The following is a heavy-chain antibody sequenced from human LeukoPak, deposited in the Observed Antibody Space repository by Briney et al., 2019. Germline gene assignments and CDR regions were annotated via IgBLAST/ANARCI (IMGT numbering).Heavy chain of an antibody. CDR3: ARGMGTAMVQIDY. Sequence: GGSLRLSCAASGFTVSSNYMSWVRQAPGKGLEWVSVIYSGGSTYYADSVKGRFTISRDNSKNTLYLQMNSLRAEDTAVYYCARGMGTAMVQIDYWGQGTLVTVSS. CDR1: GFTVSSNY. CDR2: IYSGGST. V-gene: IGHV3-53*05. D-gene: IGHD5-18*01. J-gene: IGHJ4*02.